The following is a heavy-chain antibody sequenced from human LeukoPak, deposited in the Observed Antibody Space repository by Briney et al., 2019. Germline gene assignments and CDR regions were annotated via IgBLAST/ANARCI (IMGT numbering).Heavy chain of an antibody. CDR3: AREGSGSPRGYYYYGMDV. CDR2: IYYSGST. Sequence: RPSETLSLTCTVSGGSISSSSYYWGWIRQPPGKGLEWIGSIYYSGSTYYNPSLKSRVTISVDTSKNQFSLKLSSVTAADTAVYYCAREGSGSPRGYYYYGMDVWGQGTTVTVSS. V-gene: IGHV4-39*07. D-gene: IGHD6-19*01. CDR1: GGSISSSSYY. J-gene: IGHJ6*02.